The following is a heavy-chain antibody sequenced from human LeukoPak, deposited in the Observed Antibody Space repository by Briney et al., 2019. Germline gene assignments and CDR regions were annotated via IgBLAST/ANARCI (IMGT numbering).Heavy chain of an antibody. Sequence: PGGSLRLSCAASGFTVSSKYMSWVRQAPGKGLEWVSVIYSGGSTYYADSVKGRFTISRDNSKNTLYLQMNSLRAEDTAVYYCARSDGYNFESFDYWGQGTLVTVSS. J-gene: IGHJ4*02. CDR2: IYSGGST. CDR1: GFTVSSKY. D-gene: IGHD5-24*01. V-gene: IGHV3-66*01. CDR3: ARSDGYNFESFDY.